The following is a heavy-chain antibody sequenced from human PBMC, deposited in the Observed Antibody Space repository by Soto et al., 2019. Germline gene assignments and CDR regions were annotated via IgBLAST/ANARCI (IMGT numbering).Heavy chain of an antibody. CDR3: ARDPIFYYASSGYGGSYFDY. CDR2: IYHSGST. V-gene: IGHV4-30-4*01. J-gene: IGHJ4*02. D-gene: IGHD3-22*01. Sequence: SETLSLTCAVSGASVTSDDYYWSWIRQPPGKGLEWIGYIYHSGSTYYNPSLKSRVSISIDTSQNQFSLKLTSLTAADTAVYYCARDPIFYYASSGYGGSYFDYWGQGSRVTVSS. CDR1: GASVTSDDYY.